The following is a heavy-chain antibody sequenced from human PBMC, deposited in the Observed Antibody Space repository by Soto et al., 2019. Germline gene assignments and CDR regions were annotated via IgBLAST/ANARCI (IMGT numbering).Heavy chain of an antibody. CDR1: GSTFGDYY. Sequence: GGSLRLSCAASGSTFGDYYMNWTRPIPGKGLEWVSYISPSGNTVNYSDSVKGRFTMSRDNAKNSLYLQLNSLRTEGTAIYYCAGGPSSSGWYEVYYFDFWGPGALVTVSS. V-gene: IGHV3-11*01. J-gene: IGHJ4*02. CDR2: ISPSGNTV. CDR3: AGGPSSSGWYEVYYFDF. D-gene: IGHD6-13*01.